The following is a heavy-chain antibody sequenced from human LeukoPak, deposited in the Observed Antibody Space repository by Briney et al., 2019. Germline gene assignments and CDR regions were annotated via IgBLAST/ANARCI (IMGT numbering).Heavy chain of an antibody. Sequence: PSETLSLTCTVSGASISSTSYYWGWIRQPPGKGLEWIGSFSYTGTTYYNPSLKSRVTVSVHTSMDQFSLKVSSVTAADAAIYYCARDPGDYGTTGHWFDPWGQGTLVTVSS. CDR2: FSYTGTT. V-gene: IGHV4-39*07. CDR1: GASISSTSYY. J-gene: IGHJ5*02. D-gene: IGHD4-17*01. CDR3: ARDPGDYGTTGHWFDP.